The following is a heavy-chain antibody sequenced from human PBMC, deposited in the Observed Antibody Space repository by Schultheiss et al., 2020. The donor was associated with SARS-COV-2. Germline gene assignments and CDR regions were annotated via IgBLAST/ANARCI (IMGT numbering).Heavy chain of an antibody. V-gene: IGHV3-15*01. Sequence: GGSLRLSCAASGFTFSSYWMHWVRQAPGKGLEWVGRIKSKTDGGTTDYAAPVKGRFTISRDNSKNTLYLQMNSLRAEDTAVYYCAREDVYYDSSGYYLRGWFDPWGQGTLVTVSS. CDR1: GFTFSSYW. CDR2: IKSKTDGGTT. D-gene: IGHD3-22*01. J-gene: IGHJ5*02. CDR3: AREDVYYDSSGYYLRGWFDP.